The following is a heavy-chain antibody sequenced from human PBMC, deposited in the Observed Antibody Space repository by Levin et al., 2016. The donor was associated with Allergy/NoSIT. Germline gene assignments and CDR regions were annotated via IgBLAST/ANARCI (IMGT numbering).Heavy chain of an antibody. Sequence: SETLSLTCSVSGGSISSYYWSWIRQPPGKGLEWIGYIYHTGYTNYSPSLKSRVTIALDTSKNQFSLKVRSVTAADTAVYYCARGEYYFDYWGQGTLVTVSS. J-gene: IGHJ4*02. CDR1: GGSISSYY. CDR3: ARGEYYFDY. CDR2: IYHTGYT. V-gene: IGHV4-59*01.